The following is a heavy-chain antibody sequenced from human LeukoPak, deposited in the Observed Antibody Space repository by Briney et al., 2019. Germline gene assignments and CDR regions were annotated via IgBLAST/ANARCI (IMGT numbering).Heavy chain of an antibody. Sequence: GGSLRLSCAASGFTFSSYAMHWVRQAPGKGQEWVAVTSYDGSNKYYADSVKGRFTISRDNSKTTLYLQMNSLRVEDTGVYYCARAPGNDYYNTIDVWGQGTTVTVSS. CDR2: TSYDGSNK. V-gene: IGHV3-30*04. J-gene: IGHJ6*02. D-gene: IGHD2-8*01. CDR3: ARAPGNDYYNTIDV. CDR1: GFTFSSYA.